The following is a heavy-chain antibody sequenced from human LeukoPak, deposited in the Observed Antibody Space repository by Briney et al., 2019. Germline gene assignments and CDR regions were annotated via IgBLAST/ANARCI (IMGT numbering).Heavy chain of an antibody. CDR1: GFTVSSNY. J-gene: IGHJ3*02. V-gene: IGHV3-53*01. D-gene: IGHD3-22*01. Sequence: GGSLRLSCAASGFTVSSNYMSWVRQAPGKGLEWVSVTYSNGRTYYADSVKGRFTISRDNSKNTLYLQMNSLRAEDTAVYYCAKVGYYYDSSAYSRDAFDIWGQGTMVTVSS. CDR2: TYSNGRT. CDR3: AKVGYYYDSSAYSRDAFDI.